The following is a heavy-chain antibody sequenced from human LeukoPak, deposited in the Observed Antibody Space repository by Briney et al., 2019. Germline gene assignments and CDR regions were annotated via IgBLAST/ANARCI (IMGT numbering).Heavy chain of an antibody. J-gene: IGHJ6*02. D-gene: IGHD4-17*01. V-gene: IGHV4-34*01. CDR3: ARDRPETYGDYDNGADYYYGMDV. Sequence: PSETLSLTCAVYGGSFSGYYWSWIRQPPGKGLEWIGEINHSGSTNYNPSLKSRVTISVDTSKNQFSLKLSSVTAADTAVYYCARDRPETYGDYDNGADYYYGMDVWGQGTTVTVSS. CDR1: GGSFSGYY. CDR2: INHSGST.